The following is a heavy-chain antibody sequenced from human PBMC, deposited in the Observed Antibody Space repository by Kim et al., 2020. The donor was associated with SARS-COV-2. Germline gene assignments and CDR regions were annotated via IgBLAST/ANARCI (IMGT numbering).Heavy chain of an antibody. Sequence: ASVKVSCKASGYTFTGYYMHWVRQAPGQGLEWMGWINPNSGGTNYAQKFQVRVTMTSDTSISTAYMELSRLRSDDTAEYYCARSERYECWPGMSEKYYY. V-gene: IGHV1-2*02. CDR3: ARSERYECWPGMSEKYYY. J-gene: IGHJ6*01. CDR1: GYTFTGYY. D-gene: IGHD3-3*01. CDR2: INPNSGGT.